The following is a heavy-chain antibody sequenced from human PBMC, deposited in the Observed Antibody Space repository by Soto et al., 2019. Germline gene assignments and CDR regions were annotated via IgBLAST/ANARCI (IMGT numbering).Heavy chain of an antibody. CDR2: ITWNSGNI. J-gene: IGHJ6*02. Sequence: EAQLVESGGGLIQPGGSLRLSCVVSGFTFDDFAMHWVRQAPGKGLEWVSSITWNSGNIDYADSVRGRFTISRDNARDSLYLQMNTLTPEDTALYYCAKDLLKGSRSSTYYHFYGLDVWGQGTTVTVSS. V-gene: IGHV3-9*01. CDR3: AKDLLKGSRSSTYYHFYGLDV. CDR1: GFTFDDFA. D-gene: IGHD6-6*01.